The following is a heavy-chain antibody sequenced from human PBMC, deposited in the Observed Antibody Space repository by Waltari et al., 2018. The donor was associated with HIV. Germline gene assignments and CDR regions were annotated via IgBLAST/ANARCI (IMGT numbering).Heavy chain of an antibody. CDR3: ARAETYARDPNGYYYFDY. D-gene: IGHD3-10*02. CDR1: GVSPLDDSHS. V-gene: IGHV4-31*02. J-gene: IGHJ4*02. CDR2: VAFFGAS. Sequence: QVQLQESGPGLVKPSQTLSLTCKVSGVSPLDDSHSWTWIRQRPGQGLEWLGYVAFFGASFYTPSLQSRLTISANRSASTFALQLTDVTVADTAIYYCARAETYARDPNGYYYFDYWGQGTLVTVSS.